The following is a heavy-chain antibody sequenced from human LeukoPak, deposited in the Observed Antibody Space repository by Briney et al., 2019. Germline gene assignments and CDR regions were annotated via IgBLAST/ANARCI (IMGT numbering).Heavy chain of an antibody. D-gene: IGHD2-2*01. CDR2: IYTSGST. CDR1: GGSISSGSYY. J-gene: IGHJ3*01. CDR3: ARDGDAVSAAIAGAFDL. Sequence: SETLSLTCTVSGGSISSGSYYWSWIRQPAGKGLEWIGRIYTSGSTKYNPSLKSRVTISADTSKNQISLRLRSVTAADTAMFYCARDGDAVSAAIAGAFDLWGRGTMVTVSS. V-gene: IGHV4-61*02.